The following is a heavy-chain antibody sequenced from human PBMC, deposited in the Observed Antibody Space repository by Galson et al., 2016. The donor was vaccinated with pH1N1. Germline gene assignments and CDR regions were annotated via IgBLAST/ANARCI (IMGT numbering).Heavy chain of an antibody. CDR3: AHSGYGDYVGGLHY. D-gene: IGHD4-17*01. Sequence: PALVKPTQTLTLTCTFSGLSLSTSGVGVGWIRQPPGKALEWLALIYWDDDKRYSPSLKSRLTITKDTSKNQVVLTMTNMDPVDTATYYCAHSGYGDYVGGLHYWGQGTLVTVSS. J-gene: IGHJ4*02. CDR1: GLSLSTSGVG. CDR2: IYWDDDK. V-gene: IGHV2-5*02.